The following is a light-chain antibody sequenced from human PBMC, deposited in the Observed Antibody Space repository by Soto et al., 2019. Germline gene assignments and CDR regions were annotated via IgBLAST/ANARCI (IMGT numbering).Light chain of an antibody. CDR1: SSDVAIYNL. Sequence: QSALTQPASVSGSPGQTITISYTGTSSDVAIYNLVSWYQHHPGKLPKLIIYEGTKRASGVSSRFSGSKSGNTASLTISGLQAEDEADYYCASYTSSSTSVIFGRGTKLTVL. CDR2: EGT. J-gene: IGLJ2*01. V-gene: IGLV2-14*02. CDR3: ASYTSSSTSVI.